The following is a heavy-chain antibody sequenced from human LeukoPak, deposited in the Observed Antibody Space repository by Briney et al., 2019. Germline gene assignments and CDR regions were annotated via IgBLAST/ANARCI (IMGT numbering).Heavy chain of an antibody. CDR3: AKGVATPIDY. CDR1: GFTFSSYG. J-gene: IGHJ4*02. CDR2: IRSDGSNK. V-gene: IGHV3-30*02. Sequence: PGGSLRLSCAASGFTFSSYGMHWVRQAPGKGLEWVAFIRSDGSNKYYADSVKSRFTISRDNSKNTLYLQMNSLRAEDTAVYYCAKGVATPIDYWGQGTLVTVSS. D-gene: IGHD5-12*01.